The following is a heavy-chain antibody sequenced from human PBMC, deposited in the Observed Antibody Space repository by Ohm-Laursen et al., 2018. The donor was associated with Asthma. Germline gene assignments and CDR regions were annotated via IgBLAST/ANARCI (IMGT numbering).Heavy chain of an antibody. J-gene: IGHJ6*02. Sequence: ASVKVSCKASGYTFTSYAMHWVRQAPGQRLEWMGWINAGNGNTKYSQKFQGRVTITRDTSASTAYMELSSLRSEDTAVYYCARDLGSVYGDLYYYGMDVWGQGTTVTVSS. V-gene: IGHV1-3*01. CDR2: INAGNGNT. CDR3: ARDLGSVYGDLYYYGMDV. D-gene: IGHD4-17*01. CDR1: GYTFTSYA.